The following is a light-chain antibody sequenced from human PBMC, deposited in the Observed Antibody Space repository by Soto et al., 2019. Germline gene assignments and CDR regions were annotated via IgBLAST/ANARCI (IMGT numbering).Light chain of an antibody. V-gene: IGLV2-8*01. CDR2: EVI. Sequence: QSALTQRASVSGSPGQSSAISCTGTRSYVCAYNYVSCYQQHLVKAPKLIIYEVIQLPSGVPDRFSGSKSGNTASLTVSGLQTEDEADYYCSAYAGSNNFVFGSGTKVTVL. CDR1: RSYVCAYNY. J-gene: IGLJ1*01. CDR3: SAYAGSNNFV.